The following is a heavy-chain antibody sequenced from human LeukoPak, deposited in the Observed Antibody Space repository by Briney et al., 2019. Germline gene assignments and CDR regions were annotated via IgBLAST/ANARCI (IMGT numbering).Heavy chain of an antibody. CDR3: ARDKVDTAMADYYYYGMDV. D-gene: IGHD5-18*01. CDR1: GGSISSGDYY. J-gene: IGHJ6*02. Sequence: PSQTLSLTCTVSGGSISSGDYYWSWIRQPPGKGLEWIGYIYYSGSTYYNPSLKSRVPISVDTSKNQFSLKLSSVTAADTAVYYCARDKVDTAMADYYYYGMDVWGQGTTITVSS. CDR2: IYYSGST. V-gene: IGHV4-30-4*01.